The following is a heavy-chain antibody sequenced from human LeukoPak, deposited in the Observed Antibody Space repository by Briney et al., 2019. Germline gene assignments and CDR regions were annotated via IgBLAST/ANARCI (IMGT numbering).Heavy chain of an antibody. CDR3: ARVGGSNAFDI. J-gene: IGHJ3*02. CDR1: GFTFSSYW. D-gene: IGHD1-26*01. CDR2: INSDGSST. Sequence: PGGSLRLSCAASGFTFSSYWGHWVRQAPGKGLVWVSPINSDGSSTSYADSVKGRFTISRDNAQNTLSLQMNGLRAEDTAVYYCARVGGSNAFDIWGQGTMVIVSS. V-gene: IGHV3-74*01.